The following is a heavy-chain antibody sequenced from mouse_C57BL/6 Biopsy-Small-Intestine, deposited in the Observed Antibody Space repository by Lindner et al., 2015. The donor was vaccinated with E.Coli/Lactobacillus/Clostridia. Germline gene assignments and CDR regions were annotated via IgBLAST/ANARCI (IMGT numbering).Heavy chain of an antibody. CDR1: GFTFSSCA. CDR3: AKCPFDY. CDR2: ISDGGSYT. Sequence: VQLQESGGGLVKPGGSLKLSCAASGFTFSSCAMSWVRQTPEKRLEWVATISDGGSYTYYPDNVKGRFTISRDNAKNNLYLQMSHLKSEDTATYYCAKCPFDYWGQGTTLTVSS. J-gene: IGHJ2*01. V-gene: IGHV5-4*01.